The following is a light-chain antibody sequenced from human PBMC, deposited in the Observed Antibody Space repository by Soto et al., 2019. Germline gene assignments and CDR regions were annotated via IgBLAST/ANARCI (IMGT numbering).Light chain of an antibody. CDR3: SSYTSSSTYV. V-gene: IGLV2-14*01. CDR2: DVS. CDR1: SSDVGGYNY. Sequence: QSALTQPASVSGSPGQSITISCTGTSSDVGGYNYVSWYQQYPGKVPKLMIYDVSYRPSGVSNRFSGSKSGNTASLTISGLQAEDEADYYCSSYTSSSTYVFGTVTKVTVL. J-gene: IGLJ1*01.